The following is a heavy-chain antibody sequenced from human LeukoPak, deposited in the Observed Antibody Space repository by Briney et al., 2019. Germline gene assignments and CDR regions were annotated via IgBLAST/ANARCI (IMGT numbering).Heavy chain of an antibody. CDR1: GYTFTSYA. CDR3: ARASIAAVAGLFDY. CDR2: INAGNGNT. V-gene: IGHV1-3*01. D-gene: IGHD6-19*01. J-gene: IGHJ4*02. Sequence: ASVKVSCKASGYTFTSYAMHWVRQAPGQRLEWMGWINAGNGNTKYSQKFQGRVTITRDTSASTAYMELSSLRSEDTAVYYCARASIAAVAGLFDYWGQGTLVTVS.